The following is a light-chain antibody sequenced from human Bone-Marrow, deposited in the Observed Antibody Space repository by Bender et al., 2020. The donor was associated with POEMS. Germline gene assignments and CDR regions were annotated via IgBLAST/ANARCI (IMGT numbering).Light chain of an antibody. CDR3: TSYAGSNNWV. CDR2: DVT. CDR1: SRDVGEYNF. Sequence: QSALTQPASVSGSPGQSITISCTGTSRDVGEYNFVSWYQQHPGKVPKLLIYDVTNRPSRVSNRFSGSKSGNTASLTVSGLQAEDEADYYCTSYAGSNNWVFGGGTKLTVL. V-gene: IGLV2-14*03. J-gene: IGLJ3*02.